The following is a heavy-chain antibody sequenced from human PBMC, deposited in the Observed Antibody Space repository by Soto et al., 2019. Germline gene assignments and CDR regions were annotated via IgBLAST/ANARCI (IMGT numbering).Heavy chain of an antibody. D-gene: IGHD3-10*01. Sequence: EVQLVESGGGLVQPGGSLRLSCAASGFTFSDYWMSWVRQPPGTGLECVANIKTDGSEKYYVDPVKGRFTISRDNAKNSLYLQMNSLRAEDTAVYYCASSMGRGGNDYWCQGTLVAVSS. J-gene: IGHJ4*02. CDR3: ASSMGRGGNDY. CDR1: GFTFSDYW. V-gene: IGHV3-7*05. CDR2: IKTDGSEK.